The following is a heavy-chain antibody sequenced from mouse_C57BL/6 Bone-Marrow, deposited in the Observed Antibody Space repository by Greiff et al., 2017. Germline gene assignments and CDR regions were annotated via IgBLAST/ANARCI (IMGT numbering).Heavy chain of an antibody. D-gene: IGHD1-1*01. Sequence: EVHLVESGEGLVKPGGSLKLSCAASGFTFSSYAMSWVRQTPEKRLEWVAYISSGGDYIYYADTVKVRFTISRDNARNTLYLQMSSLKSEDTAMYYCTRGTTVDAMDYWGQGTSVTVSS. CDR1: GFTFSSYA. CDR2: ISSGGDYI. V-gene: IGHV5-9-1*02. CDR3: TRGTTVDAMDY. J-gene: IGHJ4*01.